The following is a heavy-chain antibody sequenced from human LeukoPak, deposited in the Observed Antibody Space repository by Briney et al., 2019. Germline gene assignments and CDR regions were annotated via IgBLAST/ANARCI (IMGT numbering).Heavy chain of an antibody. Sequence: GGSLRLSCAASGFTFSSYAMSWVRQAPGKGLEWVSAISGSGGSTYYADSVKGRFTISRDNSKNTLYLQMNSLRAEDTAVYYCAKDPPYDSGWYAEFDYWGQGTLVTVSS. CDR3: AKDPPYDSGWYAEFDY. CDR2: ISGSGGST. D-gene: IGHD6-19*01. J-gene: IGHJ4*02. CDR1: GFTFSSYA. V-gene: IGHV3-23*01.